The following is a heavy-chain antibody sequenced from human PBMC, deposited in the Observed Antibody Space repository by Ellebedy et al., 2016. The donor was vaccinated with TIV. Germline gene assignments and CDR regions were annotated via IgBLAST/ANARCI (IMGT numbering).Heavy chain of an antibody. D-gene: IGHD3-22*01. CDR2: IYYTGST. CDR3: ATGGVPHYYDGGAYPSPYES. CDR1: GSSINSGDYF. J-gene: IGHJ5*02. V-gene: IGHV4-30-4*01. Sequence: MPSETLSLTCTVSGSSINSGDYFWTWIRQPPGKALEWIGYIYYTGSTYYTPSLRGRVIISMDTSQNQFSLQLRSVTAAHTAVYYCATGGVPHYYDGGAYPSPYESWGQGTLVTVSS.